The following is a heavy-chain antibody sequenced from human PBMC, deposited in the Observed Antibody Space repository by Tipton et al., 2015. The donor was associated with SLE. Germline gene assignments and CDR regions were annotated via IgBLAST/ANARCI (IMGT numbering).Heavy chain of an antibody. CDR3: ARGGQGGAFDI. J-gene: IGHJ3*02. CDR2: ISSSSSTI. CDR1: GFTFSSYS. Sequence: SLRLSCAASGFTFSSYSMNWVRQAPGEGLEWVSYISSSSSTIYYADSVKGRFTISRDNAKNSLYLQMNSLRAEDTAVYYCARGGQGGAFDIWGQGTMVTVSS. D-gene: IGHD2-15*01. V-gene: IGHV3-48*01.